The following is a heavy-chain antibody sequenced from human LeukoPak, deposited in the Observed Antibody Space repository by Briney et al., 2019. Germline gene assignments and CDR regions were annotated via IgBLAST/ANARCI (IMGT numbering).Heavy chain of an antibody. V-gene: IGHV3-33*01. CDR3: ARGSYGGWIRIARSITFDY. CDR1: GFTFSSYG. J-gene: IGHJ4*02. Sequence: GGSLRLSCAASGFTFSSYGMHWVRQAPGKGLEWVAVIWSDGSNKYCADSVKGRFTISRDNSKNTLYQQMNSLRAEDTAVYYCARGSYGGWIRIARSITFDYWGQGTLVTVSS. D-gene: IGHD5-18*01. CDR2: IWSDGSNK.